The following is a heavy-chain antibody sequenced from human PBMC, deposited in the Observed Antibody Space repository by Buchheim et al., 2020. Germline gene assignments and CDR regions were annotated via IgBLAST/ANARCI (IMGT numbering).Heavy chain of an antibody. CDR2: IIPIFGTA. V-gene: IGHV1-69*01. D-gene: IGHD3-22*01. CDR1: GGTFSSXA. CDR3: ARDYYDSSGYYYEHYYYGMDV. J-gene: IGHJ6*02. Sequence: QVQLVQSVAEVKKPGSSVKVSCKASGGTFSSXAISWVRQAPGQGLEWMGGIIPIFGTANYAQKFQGRVXITADESTSTADMELSSLRSEDTAVYYCARDYYDSSGYYYEHYYYGMDVWGQGTT.